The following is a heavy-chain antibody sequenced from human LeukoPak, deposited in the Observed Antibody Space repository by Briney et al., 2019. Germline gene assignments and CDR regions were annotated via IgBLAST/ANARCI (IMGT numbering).Heavy chain of an antibody. D-gene: IGHD4-17*01. Sequence: GGSLRLSCAASGFSFSGSAMHWVRQASGKGLEWIGRIRSKANNYATAYAASVNGIFTISRNDSKNTAYLQLNSLKTEDTAVYYCTSPKRYGDDGNDYWGQGTLVTVSS. CDR2: IRSKANNYAT. J-gene: IGHJ4*02. CDR3: TSPKRYGDDGNDY. CDR1: GFSFSGSA. V-gene: IGHV3-73*01.